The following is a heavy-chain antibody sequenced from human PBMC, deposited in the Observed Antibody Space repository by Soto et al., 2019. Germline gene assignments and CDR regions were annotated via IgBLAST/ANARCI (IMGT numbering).Heavy chain of an antibody. J-gene: IGHJ4*02. Sequence: GGSLRLSCAASGFTFSSYAMSWVRQAPGKGLEWVSDISGSGGSTYYADSVKGRFTISRDNSKNTLYLQMNSLRAEDTAVYYCAKPLYSSSWYYFDYWGQGTLVTVSS. CDR1: GFTFSSYA. D-gene: IGHD6-13*01. CDR3: AKPLYSSSWYYFDY. CDR2: ISGSGGST. V-gene: IGHV3-23*01.